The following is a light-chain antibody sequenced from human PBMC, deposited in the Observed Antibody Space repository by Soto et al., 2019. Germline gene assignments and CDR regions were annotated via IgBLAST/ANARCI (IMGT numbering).Light chain of an antibody. CDR2: DAR. Sequence: SYELTQPPSVSVAPGQTATISCGGDDVGGQSVQWYQQKPGQAPVFGLCDARDRPSGIPGRFSGSNSGNTATLTLSWVQAGDEADLYCQVWDTTTDQYIFGSGT. V-gene: IGLV3-21*02. CDR1: DVGGQS. CDR3: QVWDTTTDQYI. J-gene: IGLJ1*01.